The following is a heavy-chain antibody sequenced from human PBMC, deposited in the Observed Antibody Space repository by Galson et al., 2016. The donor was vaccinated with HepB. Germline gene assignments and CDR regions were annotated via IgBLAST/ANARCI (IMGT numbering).Heavy chain of an antibody. D-gene: IGHD2-2*01. CDR1: GGSLSESNW. CDR3: AGPIRGFCSSISCSGSGAFDY. Sequence: SETLSLTCAVSGGSLSESNWWSWVRQPPGKGLEWIGEIYRSGSTKYNPSLKSRVTISVDKSKNQFSLNLSSVTAADTAVYSCAGPIRGFCSSISCSGSGAFDYWGQGTLVTVSS. CDR2: IYRSGST. V-gene: IGHV4-4*02. J-gene: IGHJ4*02.